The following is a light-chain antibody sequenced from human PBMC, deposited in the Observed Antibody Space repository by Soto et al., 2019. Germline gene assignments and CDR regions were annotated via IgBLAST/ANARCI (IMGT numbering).Light chain of an antibody. CDR3: SSCTSSNIFV. CDR2: DVS. V-gene: IGLV2-14*01. CDR1: SSDVGGHNC. Sequence: QSALIQPASVSGSPGQSITISCTGTSSDVGGHNCASWYQQHPGRVPKLMINDVSNRPSGVSNRFSGSKSGNTASLTISGLQAEDEADYYCSSCTSSNIFVFGTGTKLTVL. J-gene: IGLJ1*01.